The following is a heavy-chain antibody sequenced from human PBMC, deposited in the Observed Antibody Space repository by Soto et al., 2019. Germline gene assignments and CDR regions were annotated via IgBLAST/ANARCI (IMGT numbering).Heavy chain of an antibody. J-gene: IGHJ3*02. V-gene: IGHV4-31*03. Sequence: QVQLQESGPGLVKPSQTLSLTCTVSGGSISSGGYYWSWIRQHPGKGLEWIGYIYYSGSTYYNPSLKSRVTISVVTSKNQFSLKLSSVTAADTAVYYCARDLLSSSWPRNDAFDIWGQGTMVTVSS. CDR1: GGSISSGGYY. CDR2: IYYSGST. CDR3: ARDLLSSSWPRNDAFDI. D-gene: IGHD6-13*01.